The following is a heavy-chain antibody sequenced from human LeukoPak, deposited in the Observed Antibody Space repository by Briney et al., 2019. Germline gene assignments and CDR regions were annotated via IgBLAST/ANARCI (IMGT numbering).Heavy chain of an antibody. CDR3: TKDLNHDSSG. D-gene: IGHD3-22*01. J-gene: IGHJ4*02. Sequence: PGGSLRLSCAASGFRFSDYWMXXVRQAPGKGLECVANIXTDGSAKYYPDSVKGRFTVSXNNVKNSLYLQMNNMRVEDTAIYYCTKDLNHDSSGWGQGTLVTVSS. CDR2: IXTDGSAK. V-gene: IGHV3-7*01. CDR1: GFRFSDYW.